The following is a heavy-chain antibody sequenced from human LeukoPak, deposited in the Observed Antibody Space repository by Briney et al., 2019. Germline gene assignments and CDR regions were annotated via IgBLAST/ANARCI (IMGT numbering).Heavy chain of an antibody. CDR2: ISYDGSNK. CDR3: AKDDNWLQFES. Sequence: PGRSLRLSCAASGFTFSSYGMHWVRQAPGKGLEWVAVISYDGSNKYYADSVKGRFTISRDNSKNTLYLQMKSLRVEDRAVYYCAKDDNWLQFESWGQGTPVTVSS. J-gene: IGHJ4*02. V-gene: IGHV3-30*18. CDR1: GFTFSSYG. D-gene: IGHD5-24*01.